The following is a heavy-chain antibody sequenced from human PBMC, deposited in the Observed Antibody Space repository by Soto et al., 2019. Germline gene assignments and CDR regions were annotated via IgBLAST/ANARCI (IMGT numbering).Heavy chain of an antibody. D-gene: IGHD2-15*01. J-gene: IGHJ3*02. CDR2: IYPGDSDT. V-gene: IGHV5-51*01. CDR1: GYSFTSYW. CDR3: ARLSGYCSGGSCYSHAFDI. Sequence: HGESLKISCKGSGYSFTSYWIGWVRQMPGKGLEWMGIIYPGDSDTRYSPSFQGQVTISADKSISTAYLQWSSLKASDTAMYYCARLSGYCSGGSCYSHAFDIWGQGTMVTVSS.